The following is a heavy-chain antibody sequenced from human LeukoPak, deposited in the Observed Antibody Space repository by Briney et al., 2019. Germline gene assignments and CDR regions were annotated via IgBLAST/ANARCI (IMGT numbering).Heavy chain of an antibody. Sequence: GGSLRLSCGASGITFSSYSMNWVRQAPGKGLEWVSSIRSSSSYIYYADSVKGRSTISRDNSKNTLYLQMNSLRAEDTAVYYCARGAQQWYYFDYWGQGTLVTVSS. V-gene: IGHV3-21*01. D-gene: IGHD2-15*01. CDR3: ARGAQQWYYFDY. J-gene: IGHJ4*02. CDR2: IRSSSSYI. CDR1: GITFSSYS.